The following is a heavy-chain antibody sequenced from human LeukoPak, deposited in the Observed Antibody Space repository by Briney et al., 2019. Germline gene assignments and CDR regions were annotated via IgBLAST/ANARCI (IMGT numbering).Heavy chain of an antibody. CDR3: ARSGRYGSGSYSSNGMDV. Sequence: PGGSLRLSCAASGFTFSTYAMSWVRQAPGRGLEWVSAISVGDFHTYYADPVKGRFTISRDTSKNTLYLRMNSLRAEDTAVYFCARSGRYGSGSYSSNGMDVWGQGTTVTVSS. CDR1: GFTFSTYA. J-gene: IGHJ6*02. V-gene: IGHV3-23*01. CDR2: ISVGDFHT. D-gene: IGHD3-10*01.